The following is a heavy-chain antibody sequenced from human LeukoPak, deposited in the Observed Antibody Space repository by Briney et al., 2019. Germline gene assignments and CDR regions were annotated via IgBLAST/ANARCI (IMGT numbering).Heavy chain of an antibody. CDR1: GFTFSGSA. CDR3: TSVLGYYGSGSYYSTRDY. Sequence: PGGSLRLSCAASGFTFSGSAMHWVRQASGKGLEWVGRIRSKANSYATAYAASVKGRFTISRDDSKNTAYLQMNSLKTEDTAVYYCTSVLGYYGSGSYYSTRDYWGQGTLVTVSS. V-gene: IGHV3-73*01. D-gene: IGHD3-10*01. J-gene: IGHJ4*02. CDR2: IRSKANSYAT.